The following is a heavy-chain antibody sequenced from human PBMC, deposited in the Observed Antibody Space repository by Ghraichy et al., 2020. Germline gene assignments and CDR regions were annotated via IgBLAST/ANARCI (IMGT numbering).Heavy chain of an antibody. CDR1: GYTFTSYD. J-gene: IGHJ6*02. CDR3: ARARGDFWGGYYYGMDV. CDR2: MNPNSGNT. D-gene: IGHD3-3*01. V-gene: IGHV1-8*01. Sequence: ASVKVSCKASGYTFTSYDINWVRQATGQGLEWMGWMNPNSGNTGYAQKFQGRVTMTRNTSISTAYMELSSLRSEDTAVYYCARARGDFWGGYYYGMDVWGQGTTVTVSS.